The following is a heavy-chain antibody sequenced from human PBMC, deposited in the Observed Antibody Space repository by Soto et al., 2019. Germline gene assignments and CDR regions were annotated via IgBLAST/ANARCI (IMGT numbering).Heavy chain of an antibody. CDR3: ARGVLERLADPYYYYRMDV. J-gene: IGHJ6*02. CDR2: IYYSGST. D-gene: IGHD3-3*01. Sequence: SETLSLTCTVSGGSISSGDYYWGWIRQPPGKGLEWIGYIYYSGSTYYNPSLKSRVTISVDTSKNQFSLKLSSVTAADTAGYYCARGVLERLADPYYYYRMDVRCQGPTVT. CDR1: GGSISSGDYY. V-gene: IGHV4-30-4*01.